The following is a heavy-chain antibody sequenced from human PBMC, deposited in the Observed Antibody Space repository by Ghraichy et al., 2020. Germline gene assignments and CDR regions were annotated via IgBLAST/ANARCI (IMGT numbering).Heavy chain of an antibody. Sequence: GGSLRLSCAASGFTFSSYAMSWVRQAPGKGLEWVSAISGSGGSTYYADSVKGRFTISRDNSKNTLYLQMNSLRAEDTAVYYCAKDYGDYAWGNPYYYYYYMDVWGKGTTVTISS. V-gene: IGHV3-23*01. CDR1: GFTFSSYA. CDR2: ISGSGGST. J-gene: IGHJ6*03. D-gene: IGHD4-17*01. CDR3: AKDYGDYAWGNPYYYYYYMDV.